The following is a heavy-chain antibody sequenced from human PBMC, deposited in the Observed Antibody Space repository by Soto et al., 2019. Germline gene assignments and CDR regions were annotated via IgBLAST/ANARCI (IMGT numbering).Heavy chain of an antibody. V-gene: IGHV1-69*02. CDR3: ARVDCSGGSCYWEYFQH. J-gene: IGHJ1*01. CDR1: GGTFSSYT. D-gene: IGHD2-15*01. CDR2: IIPILGIA. Sequence: ASVKVSCKASGGTFSSYTISWVRQAPGQGLEWMGRIIPILGIANYAQKFQGRVTITADKSTSTAYMELSSLRSEDTAVYYCARVDCSGGSCYWEYFQHWGQGTLVTVSS.